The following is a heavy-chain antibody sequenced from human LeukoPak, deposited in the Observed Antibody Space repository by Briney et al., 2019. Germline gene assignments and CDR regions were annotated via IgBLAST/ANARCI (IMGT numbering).Heavy chain of an antibody. CDR2: ISSSSSYI. D-gene: IGHD2-8*01. Sequence: PGGSLRLSCAASGFTFSSYSMNWVRQAPGKGLEWVSSISSSSSYIYYADSVKGRFTISRDNAKNSLNLQMNSLRAEDTGVYYCATEGGHNGYLDYWGQGTLVTVSS. J-gene: IGHJ4*02. CDR3: ATEGGHNGYLDY. CDR1: GFTFSSYS. V-gene: IGHV3-21*01.